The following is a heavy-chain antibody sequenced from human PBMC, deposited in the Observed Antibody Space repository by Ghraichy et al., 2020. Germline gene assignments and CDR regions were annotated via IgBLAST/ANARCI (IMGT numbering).Heavy chain of an antibody. CDR1: GYTFTSYG. CDR3: ARDKDSGSYGFAGENWFDP. Sequence: ASVKVSCKASGYTFTSYGISWVRQAPGQGLEWMGWISAYNGNTNYAQKLQGRVTMTTDTSTSTAYMELRSLRSDDTAVYYCARDKDSGSYGFAGENWFDPWGQGTLVTVSS. D-gene: IGHD1-26*01. CDR2: ISAYNGNT. J-gene: IGHJ5*02. V-gene: IGHV1-18*01.